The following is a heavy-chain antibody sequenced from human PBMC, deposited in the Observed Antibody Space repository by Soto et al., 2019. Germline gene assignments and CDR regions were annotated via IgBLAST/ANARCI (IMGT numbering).Heavy chain of an antibody. CDR2: ISYDGSNK. D-gene: IGHD4-4*01. J-gene: IGHJ2*01. CDR3: ARPLWRDDYNWGYFDL. V-gene: IGHV3-30-3*01. CDR1: GFPFSSYA. Sequence: QVQRVESGGGVVQPGRSLRLSCAASGFPFSSYAMHWVRQAPGKGLEWVAVISYDGSNKYYADSVKGRFTISRDNSKNTLYLQMNSLRAEDTAVYYCARPLWRDDYNWGYFDLWGRGTLGTVSS.